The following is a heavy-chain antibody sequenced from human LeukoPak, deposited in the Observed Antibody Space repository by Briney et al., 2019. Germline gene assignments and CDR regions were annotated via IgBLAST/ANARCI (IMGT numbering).Heavy chain of an antibody. CDR3: ARPYYDSSAPPYDY. D-gene: IGHD3-22*01. V-gene: IGHV1-18*01. J-gene: IGHJ4*02. Sequence: ASVKVSCKASGYTFTSYGISWVRQAPGQGLEWMGWISAYNGNTNYAQKLQGRVTMTTDTSTSTAYMELRSLRSDDTAVYYCARPYYDSSAPPYDYWGQGTLVTVSS. CDR2: ISAYNGNT. CDR1: GYTFTSYG.